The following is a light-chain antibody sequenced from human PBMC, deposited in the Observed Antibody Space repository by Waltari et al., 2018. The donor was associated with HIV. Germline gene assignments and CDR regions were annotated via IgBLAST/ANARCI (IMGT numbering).Light chain of an antibody. CDR3: QQRDNWPPLAT. CDR2: DAS. Sequence: EIVLTQSPATLSLSPGERATLSCRASPSISSNLAWYQQKPGQAPRLLIYDASNRATGIPVRFSGSGSWTDFTLTISSLEPEDFAVYYCQQRDNWPPLATFGPGTKVDI. CDR1: PSISSN. J-gene: IGKJ3*01. V-gene: IGKV3-11*01.